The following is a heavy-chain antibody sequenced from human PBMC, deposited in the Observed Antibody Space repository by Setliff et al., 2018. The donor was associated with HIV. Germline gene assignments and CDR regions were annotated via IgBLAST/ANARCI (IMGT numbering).Heavy chain of an antibody. D-gene: IGHD2-2*01. Sequence: GSLRLSCAASGFTFSSYTMHWVRQAPGKGLEWVASISGGSKSIYYADSVKGRFTISRDNADRSLYLQMNSLRAEDTAVYYCVKDEEYIGVVSATMNMPGYYHYYYMDVWGKGSTVTVS. V-gene: IGHV3-21*01. J-gene: IGHJ6*03. CDR1: GFTFSSYT. CDR2: ISGGSKSI. CDR3: VKDEEYIGVVSATMNMPGYYHYYYMDV.